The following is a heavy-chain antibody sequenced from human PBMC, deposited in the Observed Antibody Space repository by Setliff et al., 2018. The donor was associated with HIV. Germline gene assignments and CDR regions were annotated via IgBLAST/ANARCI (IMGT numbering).Heavy chain of an antibody. CDR1: GGSISSHY. Sequence: SETLSLTCTVSGGSISSHYWGWIRQPPGKGLEWIGSIYYSGSTYYNPSLKSRVTISVDTSKNQFSLKLSSVTAADTAVYYCAREFWSGYAGYWGQGTLVTVSS. CDR3: AREFWSGYAGY. J-gene: IGHJ4*02. D-gene: IGHD3-3*01. CDR2: IYYSGST. V-gene: IGHV4-39*07.